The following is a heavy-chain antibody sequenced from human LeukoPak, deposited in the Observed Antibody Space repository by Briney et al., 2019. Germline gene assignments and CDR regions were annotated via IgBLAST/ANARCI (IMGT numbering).Heavy chain of an antibody. CDR2: ISYDGGKK. V-gene: IGHV3-30*01. J-gene: IGHJ6*03. CDR1: GITLSRFA. CDR3: VRNPDDPSYFYYMDV. Sequence: GGSLRLSCAASGITLSRFAMHWVRQAPGKGFEWVALISYDGGKKWYADSVKGRFSISRDNSENTLSLQMNSLRPEDTAVYYCVRNPDDPSYFYYMDVWGNGTTVIVSS.